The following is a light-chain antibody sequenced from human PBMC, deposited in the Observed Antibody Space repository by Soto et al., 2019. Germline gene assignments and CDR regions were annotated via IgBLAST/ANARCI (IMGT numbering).Light chain of an antibody. V-gene: IGKV1-5*03. CDR2: KGS. Sequence: DIQMTQSPSTLSASVGDRVTITCRASQSINSWLAWYQQKPGKAPKVLIYKGSNLESGVPSRFSGSGSGTEFTLTISSLQPDDFATYYCLQYNTLWTFGQGTTVEFK. CDR3: LQYNTLWT. J-gene: IGKJ1*01. CDR1: QSINSW.